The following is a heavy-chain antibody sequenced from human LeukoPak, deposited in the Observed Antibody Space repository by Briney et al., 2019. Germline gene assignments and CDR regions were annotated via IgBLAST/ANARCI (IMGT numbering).Heavy chain of an antibody. CDR1: GGSISRYY. D-gene: IGHD4-23*01. CDR3: EIDFDGGNWSGYFDL. J-gene: IGHJ2*01. Sequence: SETLSLTCTVCGGSISRYYWSWLRQPPGKGLEWIGYIYYSGSTNYNPSLKSRVPIPVETSKNQFSLKLTPVTAAAPAGYYFEIDFDGGNWSGYFDLWGRGTLVTVSS. V-gene: IGHV4-59*01. CDR2: IYYSGST.